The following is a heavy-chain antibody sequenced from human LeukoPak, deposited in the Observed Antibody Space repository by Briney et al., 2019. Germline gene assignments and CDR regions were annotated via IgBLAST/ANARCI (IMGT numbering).Heavy chain of an antibody. CDR3: ARASSSSKIDY. CDR2: IAPNNADT. CDR1: GYTFIDYY. V-gene: IGHV1-2*02. Sequence: ASVRVSCKTSGYTFIDYYIHWVRQTPGQGLEWMGWIAPNNADTNYAQKFQGRVTMAGDTSISTAYMGLSRLRSDDTAVYYCARASSSSKIDYWGQGTLVTVSS. J-gene: IGHJ4*02. D-gene: IGHD6-13*01.